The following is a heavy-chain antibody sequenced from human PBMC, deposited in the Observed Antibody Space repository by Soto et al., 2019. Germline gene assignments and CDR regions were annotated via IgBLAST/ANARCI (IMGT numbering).Heavy chain of an antibody. V-gene: IGHV1-18*01. Sequence: QVQLVQSGPEVKKAGASVKVSCTAPTDYIFLAYGFDWVRQAPGQGLAWMGWISPKVGRTNYARTLQDRFAMTTDVSTKTVSMELRDLRSDDTAVYYCARDDCNGGSCDGGHYLDLWGRGTPISVSS. D-gene: IGHD2-15*01. J-gene: IGHJ2*01. CDR1: DYIFLAYG. CDR2: ISPKVGRT. CDR3: ARDDCNGGSCDGGHYLDL.